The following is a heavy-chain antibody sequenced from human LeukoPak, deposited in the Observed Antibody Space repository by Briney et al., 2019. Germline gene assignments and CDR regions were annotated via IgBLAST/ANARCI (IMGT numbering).Heavy chain of an antibody. V-gene: IGHV3-53*01. J-gene: IGHJ6*02. CDR2: IYSGGST. CDR3: AKNEAAGQYYYYYYGMDV. Sequence: GGSLTLSCAASGFTVSSNYMIWVRQAPGKGLEWVSVIYSGGSTYYADSVKGRFTISRDNSKNTLYLQMNSLRAEDTAVYYCAKNEAAGQYYYYYYGMDVWGQGTTVTVYS. D-gene: IGHD6-13*01. CDR1: GFTVSSNY.